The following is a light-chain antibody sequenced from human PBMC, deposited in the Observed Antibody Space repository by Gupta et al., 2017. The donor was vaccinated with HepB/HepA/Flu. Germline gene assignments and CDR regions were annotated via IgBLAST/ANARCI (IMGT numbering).Light chain of an antibody. CDR2: ENY. J-gene: IGLJ1*01. V-gene: IGLV1-51*01. CDR3: GAWDTSLKIYV. Sequence: QSVFTQPPSVSAAAGQRVTISCSGGSSNIGKSDVAWYQQLPGSAPKLLIYENYKRASGIPDRFSGSKSGTSATLGITGLQTGDEANYYCGAWDTSLKIYVFGTETGVTVL. CDR1: SSNIGKSD.